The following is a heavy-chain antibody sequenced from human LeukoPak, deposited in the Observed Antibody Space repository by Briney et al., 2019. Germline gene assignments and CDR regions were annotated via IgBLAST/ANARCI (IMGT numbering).Heavy chain of an antibody. CDR2: ISYDGSNK. D-gene: IGHD2-2*01. V-gene: IGHV3-30-3*01. CDR1: GFIFSSYA. CDR3: ARAGQLLSHFDY. Sequence: PGGSLRLSCAASGFIFSSYAMHWVRQAPGKGLEWVAVISYDGSNKYHADSVEGRFTISRDNSKNTLYLQMNSLRAEDTAVYYCARAGQLLSHFDYWGQGTLVTVSS. J-gene: IGHJ4*02.